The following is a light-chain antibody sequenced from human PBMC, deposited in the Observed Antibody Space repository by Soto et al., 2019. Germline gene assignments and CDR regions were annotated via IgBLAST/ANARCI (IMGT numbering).Light chain of an antibody. CDR3: QQSYSTPRT. CDR2: AAS. CDR1: QSISSY. V-gene: IGKV1-39*01. Sequence: DIQMTQSPSSLSASVGDRVTITCRASQSISSYLNWYQQKPGKAPKLLIYAASSLQSGVPSRFSGSGSGTDFTLTISSLQPEDFATYNCQQSYSTPRTFGQGT. J-gene: IGKJ1*01.